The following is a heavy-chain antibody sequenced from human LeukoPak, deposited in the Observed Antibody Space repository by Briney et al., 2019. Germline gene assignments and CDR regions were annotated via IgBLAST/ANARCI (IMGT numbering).Heavy chain of an antibody. Sequence: SETLSLTCTVSGGSISSNYWYWIRQPAGKGLEWIGRMYPSGSTNYNPSLNSRVTMSVDTSKNQFSLKLSSVTAADSAVYYCARDRGGYNWYFDLWGRGTLVTVSS. CDR1: GGSISSNY. CDR3: ARDRGGYNWYFDL. CDR2: MYPSGST. V-gene: IGHV4-4*07. D-gene: IGHD5-12*01. J-gene: IGHJ2*01.